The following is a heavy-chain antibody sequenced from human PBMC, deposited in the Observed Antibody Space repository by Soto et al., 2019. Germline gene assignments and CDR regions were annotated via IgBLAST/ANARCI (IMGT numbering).Heavy chain of an antibody. Sequence: PSETLSLTCTVSGGSISSYYWNWIRQPPGKGLEWIGDIYYSGSTNYNPSLKSRVTISIDTSKNQFSLKLRSVTAADTAVYYCAKALRNWLDPWGQGTLVTVSS. V-gene: IGHV4-59*08. CDR1: GGSISSYY. CDR2: IYYSGST. J-gene: IGHJ5*02. CDR3: AKALRNWLDP.